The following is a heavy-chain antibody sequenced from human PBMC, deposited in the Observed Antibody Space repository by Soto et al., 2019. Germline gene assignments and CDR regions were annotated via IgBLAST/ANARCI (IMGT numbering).Heavy chain of an antibody. V-gene: IGHV3-33*01. CDR1: GFTFSSYG. CDR3: ASLGMTTVTTVVG. Sequence: PGGSLRLSCAASGFTFSSYGMHWVRQAPGKGLEWVAVIWYDGSNKYYADSVKGRFTIPRDNSKNTLYLQMNSLRAEDTAVYYCASLGMTTVTTVVGWGQGTLVTVSS. J-gene: IGHJ4*02. CDR2: IWYDGSNK. D-gene: IGHD4-17*01.